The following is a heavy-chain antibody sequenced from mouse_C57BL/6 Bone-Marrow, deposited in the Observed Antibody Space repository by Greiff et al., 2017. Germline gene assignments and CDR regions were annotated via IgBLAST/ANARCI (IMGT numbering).Heavy chain of an antibody. CDR3: VRNLGDNFDY. Sequence: EVNVVESGGGLVQPKGSLKLSCAASGFSFNTYAMNWVRQAPGKGLEWVARIRSKSNNYATYYADSVKDRFTISRDDSESMLYLQMNNLKTEDTAMYYCVRNLGDNFDYWGQGTTLTVSS. J-gene: IGHJ2*01. V-gene: IGHV10-1*01. CDR1: GFSFNTYA. CDR2: IRSKSNNYAT. D-gene: IGHD4-1*01.